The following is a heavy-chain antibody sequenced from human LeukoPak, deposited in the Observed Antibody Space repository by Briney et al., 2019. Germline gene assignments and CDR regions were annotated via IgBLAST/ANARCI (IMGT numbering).Heavy chain of an antibody. CDR3: ARHNYWQQLVNFDY. J-gene: IGHJ4*02. D-gene: IGHD6-13*01. CDR2: IYYSGST. Sequence: SETLSLTCTVSGGSISSSSYYWGWIRQPPGKGLEWIGSIYYSGSTYYNPSLKSRVTISVDTSKNQFSLKLSSVTAADTAVYYCARHNYWQQLVNFDYWGQGTLVTVSS. V-gene: IGHV4-39*01. CDR1: GGSISSSSYY.